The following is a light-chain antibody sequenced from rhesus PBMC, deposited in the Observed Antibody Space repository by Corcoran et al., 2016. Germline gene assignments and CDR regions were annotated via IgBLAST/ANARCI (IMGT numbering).Light chain of an antibody. CDR3: QQSSNLWT. CDR1: QSVGSY. J-gene: IGKJ1*01. Sequence: ETVVTQSPATRSLSPGERATLSCRASQSVGSYLAWYQQKPGQAPKLLIYGASSRATGIPDRFSGSGSGTDFPLTISSLEPDDVGVYYCQQSSNLWTFGQGTKVEIK. V-gene: IGKV3-24*04. CDR2: GAS.